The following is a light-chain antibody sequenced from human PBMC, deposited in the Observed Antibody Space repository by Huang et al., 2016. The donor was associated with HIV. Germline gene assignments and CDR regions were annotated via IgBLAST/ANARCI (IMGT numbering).Light chain of an antibody. V-gene: IGKV3-11*01. Sequence: EIVLTQSPDTLSLSPGERATLYCRASQTVSKYLAWYQHKPGQSPRLLIYDASKRAAGIPARFSGSGSGTDFTLSISSLEPEDFAVYYCQQRDNWPPMYTFGQGTKLEIK. J-gene: IGKJ2*01. CDR2: DAS. CDR3: QQRDNWPPMYT. CDR1: QTVSKY.